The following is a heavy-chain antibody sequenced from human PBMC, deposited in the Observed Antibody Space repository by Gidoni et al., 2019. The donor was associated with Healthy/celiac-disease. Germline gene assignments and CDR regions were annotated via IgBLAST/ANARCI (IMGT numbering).Heavy chain of an antibody. CDR2: ISGSGGST. D-gene: IGHD6-19*01. CDR3: AKDLRGPGQWLVYFDY. CDR1: GFTFSRYA. J-gene: IGHJ4*02. Sequence: EVQLVESGGGLVQPGGSLRLSCAASGFTFSRYAMRWVRQAPGKGLEWVSAISGSGGSTYYADSVKGRFTISRDNSKNTLYLQMNSLRAEDTAVYYCAKDLRGPGQWLVYFDYWGQGTLVTVSS. V-gene: IGHV3-23*04.